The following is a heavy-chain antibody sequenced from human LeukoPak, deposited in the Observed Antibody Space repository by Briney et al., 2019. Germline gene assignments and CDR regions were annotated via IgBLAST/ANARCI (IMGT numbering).Heavy chain of an antibody. CDR2: IYSGGST. J-gene: IGHJ5*02. CDR3: ARRAAAGTMSP. D-gene: IGHD6-13*01. CDR1: GFTVSSNY. Sequence: PGGSLRLSCAASGFTVSSNYMGWVRQAPGKGLEWVSVIYSGGSTYYADSVKGRFTISRDNSKNTLYLQMNSLRAEDTAVYYCARRAAAGTMSPWGQGTLVTVSS. V-gene: IGHV3-53*01.